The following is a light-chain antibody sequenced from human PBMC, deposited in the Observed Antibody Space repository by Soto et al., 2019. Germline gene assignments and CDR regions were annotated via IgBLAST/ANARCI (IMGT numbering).Light chain of an antibody. CDR1: QGISSW. V-gene: IGKV1-12*01. CDR3: HQSNSSPFP. Sequence: DIQMTQSPSSVSASVGDIVTITCRASQGISSWVAWYQHKPGKAPKLLIYAASSLQSVVPSRFSGSGSVTHLTLHISSLQPEAFATYYYHQSNSSPFPFGPGTKVDIK. J-gene: IGKJ3*01. CDR2: AAS.